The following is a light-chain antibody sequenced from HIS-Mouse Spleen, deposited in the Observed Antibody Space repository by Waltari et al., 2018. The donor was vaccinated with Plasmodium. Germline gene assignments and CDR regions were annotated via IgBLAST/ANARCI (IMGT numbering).Light chain of an antibody. V-gene: IGLV4-69*01. CDR1: SGHSSYS. Sequence: QLVLTQSPSASPSLGASVTLPSPLRSGHSSYSTAWHQQQPEKGPRYLMKLNSDGSHSKGDGIPDRFSGSSSGAERYLTISSLQSEDEADYYCQTWGTGMGVFGGGTKLTVL. CDR2: LNSDGSH. CDR3: QTWGTGMGV. J-gene: IGLJ2*01.